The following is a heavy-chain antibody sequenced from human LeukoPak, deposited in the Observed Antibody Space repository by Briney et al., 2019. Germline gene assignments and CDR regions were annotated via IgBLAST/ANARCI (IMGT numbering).Heavy chain of an antibody. D-gene: IGHD3-9*01. V-gene: IGHV4-39*07. Sequence: SETLSLTCTVSGGSISSDTSHWGWIRQPPGKGLEWIGSIHYTGRTYYNPSLKSRVTISVDTSKSQFSLKLPSVTAADTAVYYCARLIRLRYFDWLLRGYNWFDPWGQGTLVTVSS. CDR3: ARLIRLRYFDWLLRGYNWFDP. CDR1: GGSISSDTSH. CDR2: IHYTGRT. J-gene: IGHJ5*02.